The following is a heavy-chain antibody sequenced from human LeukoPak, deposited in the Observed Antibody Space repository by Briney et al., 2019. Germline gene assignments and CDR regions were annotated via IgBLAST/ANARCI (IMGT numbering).Heavy chain of an antibody. D-gene: IGHD3-10*02. CDR1: GFSFSTYS. CDR3: AELGITMIGGV. V-gene: IGHV3-48*04. J-gene: IGHJ6*04. CDR2: ISSSGSTI. Sequence: GGSLRLSCVASGFSFSTYSMSWIRQAPGKGLEWVSYISSSGSTIYYADSVKGRFTISRDNAKNSLYLQMNSLRAEDTAVYYCAELGITMIGGVWGKGTTVTISS.